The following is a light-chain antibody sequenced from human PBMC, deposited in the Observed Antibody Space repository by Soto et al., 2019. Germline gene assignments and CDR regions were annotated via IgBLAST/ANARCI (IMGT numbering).Light chain of an antibody. CDR1: SSNIGGNP. V-gene: IGLV1-51*01. CDR2: DDN. J-gene: IGLJ1*01. CDR3: GSWDSSLSADV. Sequence: QSVLTQPPSVSAAPGQQVTISCSGSSSNIGGNPVSWYQQLPGTAPKLLSYDDNKRPSGIPDRFSGSKSGTSATLGITGFQTGDEADYYCGSWDSSLSADVFGTGTKVTVL.